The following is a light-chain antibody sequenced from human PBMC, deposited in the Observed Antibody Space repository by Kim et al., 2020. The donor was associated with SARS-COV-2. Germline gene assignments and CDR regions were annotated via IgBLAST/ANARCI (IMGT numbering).Light chain of an antibody. V-gene: IGLV2-14*04. CDR3: SSCTSSSTYV. J-gene: IGLJ1*01. CDR2: DVS. CDR1: SSDVGGYNY. Sequence: GQSVHLSCTGTSSDVGGYNYVSWYQQYPGKAPKLMVYDVSKRPSGVSNRFSGSKSGNTASLTISGLQAEDEADYYCSSCTSSSTYVFGTGTSVTVL.